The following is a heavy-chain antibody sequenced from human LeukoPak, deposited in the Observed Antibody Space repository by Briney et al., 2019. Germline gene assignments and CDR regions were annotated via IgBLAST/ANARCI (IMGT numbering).Heavy chain of an antibody. CDR2: INWNGGST. CDR3: AKDPFSRSGLYYYYMDV. Sequence: GGSLRLSCAASGFTFDDYGMSWVRQAPGKGLEWVSGINWNGGSTGYADSVKGRFTISRDNAKNSLYLQMNSLRAEDTALYYCAKDPFSRSGLYYYYMDVWGKGTTVTVSS. CDR1: GFTFDDYG. V-gene: IGHV3-20*04. D-gene: IGHD3-3*01. J-gene: IGHJ6*03.